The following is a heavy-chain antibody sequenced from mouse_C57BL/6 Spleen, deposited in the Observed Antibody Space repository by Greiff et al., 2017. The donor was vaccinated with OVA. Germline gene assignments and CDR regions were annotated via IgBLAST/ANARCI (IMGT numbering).Heavy chain of an antibody. V-gene: IGHV1-64*01. CDR3: ARSPYDYDGDD. J-gene: IGHJ2*01. D-gene: IGHD2-4*01. Sequence: VQLQQPGAELVKPGASVKLSCKASGYTFTSYWMHWVKQRPGQGLEWIGMIHPNSGSTNYNEKFKSKATLTVDKSSSTAYMQLSSLTSEDSAVYYCARSPYDYDGDDWGQGTTLTVSS. CDR1: GYTFTSYW. CDR2: IHPNSGST.